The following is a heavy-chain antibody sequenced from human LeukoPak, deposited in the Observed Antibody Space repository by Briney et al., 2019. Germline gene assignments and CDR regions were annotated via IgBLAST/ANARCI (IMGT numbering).Heavy chain of an antibody. CDR2: INAGNGNT. D-gene: IGHD3-10*01. Sequence: ASVKVSCKASGYTFTSYAMHWVRQAPGQRLEWMGWINAGNGNTKYSQKFQGRVTITRDTSASTAYMELSSLRSEDTAVYYCARFTEAWPTVRGVITYYYYYGMDVWGQGTTVTVSS. CDR1: GYTFTSYA. J-gene: IGHJ6*02. V-gene: IGHV1-3*01. CDR3: ARFTEAWPTVRGVITYYYYYGMDV.